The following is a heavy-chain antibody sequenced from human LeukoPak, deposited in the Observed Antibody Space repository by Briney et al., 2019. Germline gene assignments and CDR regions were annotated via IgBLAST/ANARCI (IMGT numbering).Heavy chain of an antibody. D-gene: IGHD2-2*02. Sequence: SETLSLTCIVSGGSISSYYWSWIRPPAGKGREWIGRIYTSGSTNYNPSLKSRVTMSVDTSKNQFSLKLSSVTATDPAVYYCARAAGTELGYCSSTSCYTFDYWGQGTLVTVSS. CDR3: ARAAGTELGYCSSTSCYTFDY. V-gene: IGHV4-4*07. CDR1: GGSISSYY. CDR2: IYTSGST. J-gene: IGHJ4*02.